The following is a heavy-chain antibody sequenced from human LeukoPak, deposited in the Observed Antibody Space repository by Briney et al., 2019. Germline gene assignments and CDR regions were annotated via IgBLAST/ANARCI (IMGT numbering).Heavy chain of an antibody. Sequence: ETLPLTCTVTGGSISSYYWSWVRQAPGKGLEWVSVIYSGGSTYYADSVKGRFTISRDNSKNTLYLQMNSLRAEDTAVYYCARDLRYWGQGTLVTVSS. V-gene: IGHV3-66*01. CDR3: ARDLRY. CDR1: GGSISSYY. CDR2: IYSGGST. J-gene: IGHJ4*02.